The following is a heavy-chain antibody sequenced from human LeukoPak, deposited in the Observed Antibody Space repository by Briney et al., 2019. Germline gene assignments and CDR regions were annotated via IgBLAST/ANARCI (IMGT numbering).Heavy chain of an antibody. Sequence: GGSLRLSCAASGFTFSSYGMHWVRQAPGKGLEWVAFIRYDGSNKYYADSVKGRFTISRDTSKNTLYLQMNSLRAEDTAVYYCAKDLVYGSGSYSPDYWGQGTLVTVSS. D-gene: IGHD3-10*01. J-gene: IGHJ4*02. CDR2: IRYDGSNK. CDR3: AKDLVYGSGSYSPDY. V-gene: IGHV3-30*02. CDR1: GFTFSSYG.